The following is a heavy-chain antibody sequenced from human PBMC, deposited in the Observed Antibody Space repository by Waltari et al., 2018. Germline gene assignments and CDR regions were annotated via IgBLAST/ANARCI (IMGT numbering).Heavy chain of an antibody. CDR3: AKGTNMVITHSYFDC. CDR1: GFPFTNYA. Sequence: EVQLLESGGGLVQPGGSLRLSCEASGFPFTNYAMNWVRQAPGKGTGWVAAISGSGESTYYADSGKGRFSISRDNPKNTLYLQMSSLRAEDTAVYYCAKGTNMVITHSYFDCWGQGILVTVSS. J-gene: IGHJ4*02. CDR2: ISGSGEST. D-gene: IGHD2-21*01. V-gene: IGHV3-23*01.